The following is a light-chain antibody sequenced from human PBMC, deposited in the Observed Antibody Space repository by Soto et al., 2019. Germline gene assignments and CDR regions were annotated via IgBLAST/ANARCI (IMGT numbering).Light chain of an antibody. CDR1: QSIGLA. V-gene: IGKV3-11*01. Sequence: EIVLTQSPATLSLSPGERATLSCRASQSIGLAIAWYQHKPGQAPRLLIFDASNRAPGIPDRFRGSGSGTDFTLTISSLEPEDFAVYYCHQRSSWPLTFGGGTKVDIK. J-gene: IGKJ4*01. CDR2: DAS. CDR3: HQRSSWPLT.